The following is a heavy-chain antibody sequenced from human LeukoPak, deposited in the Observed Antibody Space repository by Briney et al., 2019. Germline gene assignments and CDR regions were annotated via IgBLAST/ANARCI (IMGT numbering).Heavy chain of an antibody. CDR2: IYPGDSDT. J-gene: IGHJ3*02. D-gene: IGHD3-9*01. CDR1: GYSFTNYW. V-gene: IGHV5-51*01. CDR3: TRRNPLTDAFDI. Sequence: GESLKISCKGSGYSFTNYWIAWVRQMPGKGLEWMGIIYPGDSDTRYSPSFQGQVTISADKSISTVYLQWSSLKASDTAIYYCTRRNPLTDAFDIWGQGTMVTVSS.